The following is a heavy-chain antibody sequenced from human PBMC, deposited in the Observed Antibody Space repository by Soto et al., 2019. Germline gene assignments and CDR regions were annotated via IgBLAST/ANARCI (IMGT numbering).Heavy chain of an antibody. CDR3: AKDIRARLVATETDY. CDR1: GFTFSSYA. J-gene: IGHJ4*02. Sequence: GSLRLSCAASGFTFSSYAMSWVRQAPGKGLEWVSAISGSGGSTYYADSVKGRITISRDNSKNTLYLQMNSLRAEDTAVYYCAKDIRARLVATETDYWGQGTLVTVSS. V-gene: IGHV3-23*01. D-gene: IGHD5-12*01. CDR2: ISGSGGST.